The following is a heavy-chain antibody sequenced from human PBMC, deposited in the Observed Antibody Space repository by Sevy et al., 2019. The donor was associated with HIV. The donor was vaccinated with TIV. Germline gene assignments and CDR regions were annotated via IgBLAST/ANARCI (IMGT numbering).Heavy chain of an antibody. V-gene: IGHV3-20*04. J-gene: IGHJ4*02. D-gene: IGHD3-10*01. Sequence: GGSLRLSCAASGFTFDDYGMSWVRHAPGKGLEWVSGINWNGGSTGYADSMKGRFTISRDNAKNSLYMQMNSLRAEDTALYYCAREGFGEFEDYWGQGTLVTVSS. CDR1: GFTFDDYG. CDR2: INWNGGST. CDR3: AREGFGEFEDY.